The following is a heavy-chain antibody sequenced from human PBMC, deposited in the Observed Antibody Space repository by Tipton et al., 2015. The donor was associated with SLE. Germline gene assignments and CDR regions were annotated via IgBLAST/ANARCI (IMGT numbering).Heavy chain of an antibody. J-gene: IGHJ4*02. D-gene: IGHD3-10*01. CDR1: GASISSDTYY. CDR3: ARDPSPHHYGSREWDF. V-gene: IGHV4-31*03. CDR2: IHDSGST. Sequence: TLSLTCTVSGASISSDTYYWSWIRQHPGKGLEWIGYIHDSGSTFYNPSLRSRVTISVDTSKNQFSLKLSSVTAADTAVYYCARDPSPHHYGSREWDFWGQGTLVTVSS.